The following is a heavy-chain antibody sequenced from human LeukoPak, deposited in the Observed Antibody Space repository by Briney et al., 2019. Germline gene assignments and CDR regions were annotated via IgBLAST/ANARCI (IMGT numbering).Heavy chain of an antibody. CDR2: INTNTGNP. J-gene: IGHJ4*02. Sequence: GASVKVSCKASGYTFTSYAMNWVRQAPGQGLEWMGWINTNTGNPTYAQGFTGRFVFSLDTSVSTAYLQISSLKAEDTAVYYCARDYPILTGYSFIGGDYWGQGTLVTVSS. CDR3: ARDYPILTGYSFIGGDY. CDR1: GYTFTSYA. D-gene: IGHD3-9*01. V-gene: IGHV7-4-1*02.